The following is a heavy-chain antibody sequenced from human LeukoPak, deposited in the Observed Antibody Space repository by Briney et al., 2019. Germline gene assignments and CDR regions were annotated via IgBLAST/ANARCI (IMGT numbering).Heavy chain of an antibody. J-gene: IGHJ4*02. D-gene: IGHD6-19*01. CDR3: ARERDVGGWTGRVDY. V-gene: IGHV1-2*02. Sequence: GASVKVSCKASGYTFTGYYMHWVRQAPGQGLEWMGWINPNSGGTNYAQKFQGRVTMTRDTSISTAYMELSRLRSDDTAVYYCARERDVGGWTGRVDYWGQGTLVTVSS. CDR1: GYTFTGYY. CDR2: INPNSGGT.